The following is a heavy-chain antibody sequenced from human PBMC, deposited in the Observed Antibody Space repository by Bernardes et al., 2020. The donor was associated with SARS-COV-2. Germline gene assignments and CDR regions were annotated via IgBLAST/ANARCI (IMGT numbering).Heavy chain of an antibody. CDR1: GGSISSSSYY. Sequence: SETLSLTCTVSGGSISSSSYYWGWIRQPPGKGLEWIGSIYYSGSTYYNPSLKSRVTISVDTSKNQFSLKLSSVTAADTAVYYCARERYGYGDYGGLDPWGQGTLVTVSS. V-gene: IGHV4-39*02. CDR2: IYYSGST. D-gene: IGHD4-17*01. CDR3: ARERYGYGDYGGLDP. J-gene: IGHJ5*02.